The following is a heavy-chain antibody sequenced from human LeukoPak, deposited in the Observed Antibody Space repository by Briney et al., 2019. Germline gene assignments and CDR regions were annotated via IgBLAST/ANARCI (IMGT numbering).Heavy chain of an antibody. D-gene: IGHD1-26*01. CDR3: ARQPLNSGSYFDY. V-gene: IGHV4-39*01. CDR2: IYYSGST. Sequence: SETLSLTCTVSGGSISSSSYYWGWIRQPPGKGLEWIGSIYYSGSTYYNPSLKSRVTISVDMSKNQFSLKLSSVTAADTAVYYCARQPLNSGSYFDYWGQGTLVTVSS. J-gene: IGHJ4*02. CDR1: GGSISSSSYY.